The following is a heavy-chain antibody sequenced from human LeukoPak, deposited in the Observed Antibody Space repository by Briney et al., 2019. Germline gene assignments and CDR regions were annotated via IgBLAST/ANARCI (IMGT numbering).Heavy chain of an antibody. CDR2: ISSTGGST. CDR1: GFTFSSYA. Sequence: GGSLRLSCAASGFTFSSYAMNWVRQAPGKGLEWVSAISSTGGSTYYADSVKGRFTISRDNAKNSLYLQMNSLRAEDTALYYCARDRDYSSSYFGWYFDLWGRGTLVTVSS. CDR3: ARDRDYSSSYFGWYFDL. J-gene: IGHJ2*01. V-gene: IGHV3-23*01. D-gene: IGHD6-6*01.